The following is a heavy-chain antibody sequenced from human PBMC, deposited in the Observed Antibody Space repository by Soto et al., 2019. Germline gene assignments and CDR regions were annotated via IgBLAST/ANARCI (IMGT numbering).Heavy chain of an antibody. V-gene: IGHV3-7*01. Sequence: GGSLRLSCAASGFTFSSYWMSWVRQAPGKGLEWVANMKQDGSEKYYVDSVKGRFTISRDNAKNSLYLQMNSLRAEDTAVYYCARDLVVSTFDYWGQGTLVTVSS. CDR1: GFTFSSYW. J-gene: IGHJ4*02. D-gene: IGHD3-22*01. CDR2: MKQDGSEK. CDR3: ARDLVVSTFDY.